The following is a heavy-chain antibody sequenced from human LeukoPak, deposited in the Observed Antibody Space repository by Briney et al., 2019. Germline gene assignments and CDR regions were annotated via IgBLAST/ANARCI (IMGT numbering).Heavy chain of an antibody. Sequence: SETLSLTCTVSGDSISSSSYHWAWIRQPSGKGLEWIGCMYSSGATYYNPSLKGRVSISGDSSENQFSLKVSSVTATDTAVYYCARQEARGLDDWGQGTLVTVSS. CDR3: ARQEARGLDD. J-gene: IGHJ4*02. V-gene: IGHV4-39*01. D-gene: IGHD3-10*01. CDR2: MYSSGAT. CDR1: GDSISSSSYH.